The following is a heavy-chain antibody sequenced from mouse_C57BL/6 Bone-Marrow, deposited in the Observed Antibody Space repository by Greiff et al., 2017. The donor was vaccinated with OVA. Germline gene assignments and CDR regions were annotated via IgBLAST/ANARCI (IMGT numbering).Heavy chain of an antibody. Sequence: VQLQQSGPGLVKPSQSLSLTCFVTGYSITSGYYWNWIRQFPGNKLEWMGYISYDGSNNYNPSLKNRISITRDTSKNQFFLKLNSVTTEDTATYYCARDRGLYWGQGTSVTVSS. V-gene: IGHV3-6*01. J-gene: IGHJ4*01. CDR1: GYSITSGYY. D-gene: IGHD3-1*01. CDR2: ISYDGSN. CDR3: ARDRGLY.